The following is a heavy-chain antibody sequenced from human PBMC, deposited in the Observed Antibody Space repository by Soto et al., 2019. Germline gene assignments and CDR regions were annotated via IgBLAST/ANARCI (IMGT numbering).Heavy chain of an antibody. J-gene: IGHJ6*04. CDR3: ARTGETGGYYYYGMDV. CDR2: IIPIFGTA. D-gene: IGHD3-10*01. V-gene: IGHV1-69*06. Sequence: QVQLVQSGAEVKKPGSTVTVSCKASGGTFSSYAISWERQAPGQRLEWMGGIIPIFGTANYAHKFQGRVTITADKSTSTAYMELGRLRSEDTAVYYCARTGETGGYYYYGMDVWGEGTTVTVSS. CDR1: GGTFSSYA.